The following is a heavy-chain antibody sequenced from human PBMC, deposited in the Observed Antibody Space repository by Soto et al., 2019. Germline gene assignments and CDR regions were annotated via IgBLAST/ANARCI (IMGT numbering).Heavy chain of an antibody. CDR3: ARLYMVRGVMAWFDP. CDR1: GGSISSSNW. Sequence: PSETLSLTCAVSGGSISSSNWWRWVRQPPGKGLEWRGEIYHSGSTNYNPSLKSRVTISVDQSKNQSSLTLSSVTAADTAVYYCARLYMVRGVMAWFDPWGQGTLVTVSS. D-gene: IGHD3-10*01. J-gene: IGHJ5*02. V-gene: IGHV4-4*02. CDR2: IYHSGST.